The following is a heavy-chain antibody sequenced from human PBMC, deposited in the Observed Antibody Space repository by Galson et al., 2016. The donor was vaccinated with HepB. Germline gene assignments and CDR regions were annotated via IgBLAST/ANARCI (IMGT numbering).Heavy chain of an antibody. V-gene: IGHV4-31*03. CDR3: ARVALVCGTATCYDYGMDV. D-gene: IGHD2-2*01. Sequence: TLSLTCTVSGGSMNSDNYYWSWIRQHPAKGLEWIGYINYSGRTHYNPSLQSRVTISIDTSENQFSLKLSSLKAADTAVYSRARVALVCGTATCYDYGMDVWGQGTTVTVSS. CDR1: GGSMNSDNYY. CDR2: INYSGRT. J-gene: IGHJ6*02.